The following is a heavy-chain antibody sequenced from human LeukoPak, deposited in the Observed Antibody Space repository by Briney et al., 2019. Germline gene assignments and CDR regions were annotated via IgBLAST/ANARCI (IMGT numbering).Heavy chain of an antibody. D-gene: IGHD5-24*01. CDR2: ISYDGSNK. CDR1: GFTFSSYA. V-gene: IGHV3-30-3*01. Sequence: PGGSLRLSCAASGFTFSSYAMHWVRQAPGKGLEWVAVISYDGSNKYYAVSVKGRFTISRDNSKNTLYLQMNSLRAEDTAVYYCARERDGYNPPILDYWGQGTLVTVSS. CDR3: ARERDGYNPPILDY. J-gene: IGHJ4*02.